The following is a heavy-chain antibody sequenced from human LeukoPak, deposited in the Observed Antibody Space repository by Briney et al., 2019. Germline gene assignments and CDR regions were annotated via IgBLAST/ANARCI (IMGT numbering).Heavy chain of an antibody. V-gene: IGHV1-46*01. CDR2: INPSDGST. J-gene: IGHJ4*02. CDR3: ARSQKDCSSSSYYLFDY. D-gene: IGHD2-2*01. Sequence: ASVKVSCKASGYTFTSFYMDWVRQAPGQGLEWMGIINPSDGSTSYAQRFQGRVTMTRDMSTRTVYMELRSLRSEDTALYYCARSQKDCSSSSYYLFDYWGQGTLVTVSS. CDR1: GYTFTSFY.